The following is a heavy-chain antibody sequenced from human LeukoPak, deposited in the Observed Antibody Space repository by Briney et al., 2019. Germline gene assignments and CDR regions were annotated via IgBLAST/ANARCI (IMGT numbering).Heavy chain of an antibody. CDR1: SGSIISGSFF. J-gene: IGHJ6*03. V-gene: IGHV4-39*07. Sequence: SETLSLTCTVSSGSIISGSFFWGWIRQPPGKGLEWLGNIFYSGSTYYNPSLRGRVTISVDTSKNQFSLKLTSVTAADTAVYYCARVPYSTRLYYMDVWGKGTTVAVSS. CDR3: ARVPYSTRLYYMDV. D-gene: IGHD6-13*01. CDR2: IFYSGST.